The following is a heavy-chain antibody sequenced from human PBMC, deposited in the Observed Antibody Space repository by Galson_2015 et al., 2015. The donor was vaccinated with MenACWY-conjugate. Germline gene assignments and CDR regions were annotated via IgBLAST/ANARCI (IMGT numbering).Heavy chain of an antibody. J-gene: IGHJ3*02. Sequence: SLRLSCAASGFTFSSYAMSWVRQAPGKGLEWVSAISGSGGSTYYADSVKGRFTISRDNSKNTLYLQMNSLRAEDTAVYYCAKGRGYSSSWYKDYAFDIWGQGTMVTVSS. D-gene: IGHD6-13*01. CDR2: ISGSGGST. V-gene: IGHV3-23*01. CDR1: GFTFSSYA. CDR3: AKGRGYSSSWYKDYAFDI.